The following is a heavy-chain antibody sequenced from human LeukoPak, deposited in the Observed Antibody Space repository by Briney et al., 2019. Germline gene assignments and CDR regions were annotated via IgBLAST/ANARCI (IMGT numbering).Heavy chain of an antibody. D-gene: IGHD6-13*01. V-gene: IGHV4-31*03. CDR3: AREVAAAVYYFDF. CDR1: GGSINSGGFY. J-gene: IGHJ4*02. Sequence: SQTLSLTCTVSGGSINSGGFYWTWIRQHPGKGLEWIGNIYYSGITYNNPSLKSRVTISIDTSKNQFSLRLSSATVADTAVYYCAREVAAAVYYFDFWGQGALVTVSS. CDR2: IYYSGIT.